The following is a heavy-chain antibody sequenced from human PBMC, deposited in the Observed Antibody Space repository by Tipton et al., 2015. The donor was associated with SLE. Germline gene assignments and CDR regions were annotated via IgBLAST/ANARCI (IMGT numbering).Heavy chain of an antibody. J-gene: IGHJ5*02. CDR2: FYTSGGT. Sequence: TLSLTCTVSGGSISSYYWSWIRQPPGKGLEWIGYFYTSGGTNYNPSLKNRVTISVDTSKNHFSLKLSSVTAADTAVYYCARWGAGSRGNWFDPWGQGTLITVSS. CDR1: GGSISSYY. V-gene: IGHV4-59*01. CDR3: ARWGAGSRGNWFDP. D-gene: IGHD1/OR15-1a*01.